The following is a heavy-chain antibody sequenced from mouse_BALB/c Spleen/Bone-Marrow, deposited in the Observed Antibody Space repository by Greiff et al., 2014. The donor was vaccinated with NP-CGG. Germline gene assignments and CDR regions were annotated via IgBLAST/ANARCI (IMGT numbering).Heavy chain of an antibody. Sequence: VQLKESGPELVKPGASVKMSCKASGYTFTSYVMHWVKQKPGQGLEWIGYIIPYNDGTNYNEKFKGKATLTSDKSSSPAYMELSSLTSDDSAVYYCARPYYYGSSGDSWFAYWGQGTLVTVSA. J-gene: IGHJ3*01. D-gene: IGHD1-1*01. CDR3: ARPYYYGSSGDSWFAY. CDR1: GYTFTSYV. V-gene: IGHV1-14*01. CDR2: IIPYNDGT.